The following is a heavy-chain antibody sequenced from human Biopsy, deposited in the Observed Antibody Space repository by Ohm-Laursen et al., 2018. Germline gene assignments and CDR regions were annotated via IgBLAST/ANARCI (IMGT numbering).Heavy chain of an antibody. CDR1: GGTFNNYG. J-gene: IGHJ5*02. CDR3: ARSFGVVINFEHNWFDP. V-gene: IGHV1-69*04. CDR2: IISMVGTP. Sequence: GASVKASCNASGGTFNNYGITWVRQAPGQGLEWVGRIISMVGTPKYAQTFQGRVTITADKSTSTADMELSSLRSDDTAVYYCARSFGVVINFEHNWFDPWGQGTLVTVSS. D-gene: IGHD3-3*01.